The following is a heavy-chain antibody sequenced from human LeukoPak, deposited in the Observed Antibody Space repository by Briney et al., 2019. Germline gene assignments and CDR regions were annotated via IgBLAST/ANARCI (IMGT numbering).Heavy chain of an antibody. Sequence: GGSLRLSCAASGFTFSTYNMNWVRQAPGKGLEWVSYISSSSSTIVYADSVKGRFTISRDNAKNSLYLQMNSLRDEDTAVYYCARVGDNWFDPWGQGTLVTVSS. CDR1: GFTFSTYN. D-gene: IGHD3-3*01. CDR2: ISSSSSTI. CDR3: ARVGDNWFDP. V-gene: IGHV3-48*02. J-gene: IGHJ5*02.